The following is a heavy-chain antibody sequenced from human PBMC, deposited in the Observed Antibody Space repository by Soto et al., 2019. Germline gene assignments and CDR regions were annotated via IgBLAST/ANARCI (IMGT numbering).Heavy chain of an antibody. V-gene: IGHV1-8*01. J-gene: IGHJ4*02. CDR1: GYTFTRYD. CDR2: MNPDRDKR. D-gene: IGHD1-1*01. CDR3: VRGGNLEQ. Sequence: QVQLVQSGAEVRKPGASVRVSCKGSGYTFTRYDIHWVRQATGQGLEWMGWMNPDRDKRGYAQKFQGRVTMSVDTSTSTVYMELSSLTSEGTAVYYCVRGGNLEQWGQGTLVTVSS.